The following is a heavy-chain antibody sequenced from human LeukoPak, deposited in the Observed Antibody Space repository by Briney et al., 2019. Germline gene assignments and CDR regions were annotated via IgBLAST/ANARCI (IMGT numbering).Heavy chain of an antibody. CDR3: ARRNIAAAALDY. D-gene: IGHD6-13*01. CDR1: GFTFSSYA. CDR2: ISGSGGST. J-gene: IGHJ4*02. V-gene: IGHV3-23*01. Sequence: GESLRLSCAASGFTFSSYAMSWVRQAPGKGLEWVSAISGSGGSTYYADSVKGRFTISRDNSKNTLYLQMNSLRAEDTAVYYCARRNIAAAALDYWGRGTLVTVSS.